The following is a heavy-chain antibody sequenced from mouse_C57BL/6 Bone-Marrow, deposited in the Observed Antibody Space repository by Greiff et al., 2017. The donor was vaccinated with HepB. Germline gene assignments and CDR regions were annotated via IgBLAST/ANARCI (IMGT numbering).Heavy chain of an antibody. CDR1: GYTFTSYG. D-gene: IGHD1-1*01. CDR2: IYPRSGNT. CDR3: ARRVTTVVANYFDY. Sequence: QVQLQQSGAELARPGASVKLSCKASGYTFTSYGISWVKQRTGQGLEWIGEIYPRSGNTYYNEKFKGKATLTADKSSSTAYMELRRLTSEDSAVYFWARRVTTVVANYFDYWGQGTTLTVSS. V-gene: IGHV1-81*01. J-gene: IGHJ2*01.